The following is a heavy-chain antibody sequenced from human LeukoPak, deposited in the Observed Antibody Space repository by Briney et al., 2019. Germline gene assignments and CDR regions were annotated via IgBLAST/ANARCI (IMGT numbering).Heavy chain of an antibody. V-gene: IGHV3-74*01. CDR3: ARDRTTVTLFDY. D-gene: IGHD4-17*01. CDR2: INTDGTIT. CDR1: GFTFTSVW. Sequence: GGSLRLSCAASGFTFTSVWMHWFRQAPGKGLVWVSRINTDGTITGYADSVKGRFTISRDNAKNTLYLQMNSLRAEDTAVYYCARDRTTVTLFDYWGQGPLVTVSS. J-gene: IGHJ4*02.